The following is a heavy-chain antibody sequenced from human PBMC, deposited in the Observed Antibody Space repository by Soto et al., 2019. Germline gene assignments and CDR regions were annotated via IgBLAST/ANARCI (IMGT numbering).Heavy chain of an antibody. D-gene: IGHD2-15*01. Sequence: GASVKVSCKASGYTFTGYYMHWVRQAPGQGLEWMGWINPNSGGTNYAQKFQGRVTMTRDTSISTAHMELSRLRSDDTVVYYCSRFDRRGYSSGGRCYSSSYYCYGMDVWGQGTTVTVSS. J-gene: IGHJ6*02. CDR1: GYTFTGYY. CDR2: INPNSGGT. CDR3: SRFDRRGYSSGGRCYSSSYYCYGMDV. V-gene: IGHV1-2*02.